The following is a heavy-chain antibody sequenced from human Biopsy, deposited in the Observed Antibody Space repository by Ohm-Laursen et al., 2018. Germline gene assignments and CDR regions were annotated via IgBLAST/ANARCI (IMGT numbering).Heavy chain of an antibody. V-gene: IGHV3-30*03. J-gene: IGHJ2*01. CDR3: ARDGKRWDYSAYCSWHFDL. CDR1: GFTFTSYA. D-gene: IGHD4-11*01. CDR2: ISYDGSGE. Sequence: SLRLSCAASGFTFTSYAMHWVRQAPGKGLEWVAVISYDGSGEYYADSLQGRIIISRDNPKNTVDLQMNSLRAEDTAVYFCARDGKRWDYSAYCSWHFDLWGRGTLVTVSS.